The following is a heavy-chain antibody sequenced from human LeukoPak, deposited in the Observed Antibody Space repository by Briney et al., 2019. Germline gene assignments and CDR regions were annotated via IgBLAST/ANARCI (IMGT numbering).Heavy chain of an antibody. CDR2: ISAYNGNI. V-gene: IGHV1-18*01. Sequence: ASVKVSCKASGYTFTSYGISWVRQAPGQGLEWMGWISAYNGNINYAQKLQGRVTMTTDTSTSTAYMELRSLRSDDTAVYYCARDAIVGATQTFDYWGQGTLVTVSS. CDR3: ARDAIVGATQTFDY. CDR1: GYTFTSYG. J-gene: IGHJ4*02. D-gene: IGHD1-26*01.